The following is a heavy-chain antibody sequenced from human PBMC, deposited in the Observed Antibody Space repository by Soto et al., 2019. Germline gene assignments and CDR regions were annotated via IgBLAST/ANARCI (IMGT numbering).Heavy chain of an antibody. CDR3: ARVFLPGFPDY. Sequence: QIQLVQSGSAVEKPGASVKVSCKASGYTFNTYAITWVRQAPGQGLEWMGWISPNNGRTRYTHSLHDRLTVTTDTSANTAYMELRSLKSDDTAIYYCARVFLPGFPDYWSKGTLVAVSS. J-gene: IGHJ4*02. CDR1: GYTFNTYA. D-gene: IGHD1-1*01. CDR2: ISPNNGRT. V-gene: IGHV1-18*01.